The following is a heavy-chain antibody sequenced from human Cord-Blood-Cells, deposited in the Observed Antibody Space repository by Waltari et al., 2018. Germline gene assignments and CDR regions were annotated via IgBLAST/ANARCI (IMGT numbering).Heavy chain of an antibody. CDR2: LNPRGGST. J-gene: IGHJ3*02. CDR1: GYTFTSYY. V-gene: IGHV1-46*01. D-gene: IGHD3-22*01. CDR3: ARVGDYDSSGYYAFDI. Sequence: QVQLVQSGAEVKKPGASVKVSCKASGYTFTSYYMPWVRQAPGQGLGWMGILNPRGGSTSNGQKFQGRVTMTKDRSTSTVYMELSSLRSEDTAVYYCARVGDYDSSGYYAFDIWGQGTMVTVSS.